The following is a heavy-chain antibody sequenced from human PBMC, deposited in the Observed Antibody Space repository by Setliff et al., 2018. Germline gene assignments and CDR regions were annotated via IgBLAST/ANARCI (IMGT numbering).Heavy chain of an antibody. V-gene: IGHV1-18*01. J-gene: IGHJ4*02. D-gene: IGHD2-21*01. CDR1: GYTFTNYG. CDR2: ISAYNGNT. CDR3: ARVYALTIPPDY. Sequence: ASVKVSCKASGYTFTNYGINWVRQAPGQGLEWLGWISAYNGNTHYAQKLQGRVSMTTDTSTSTAYMELRSLRSDDTAVYYCARVYALTIPPDYWGQGTLVTVSS.